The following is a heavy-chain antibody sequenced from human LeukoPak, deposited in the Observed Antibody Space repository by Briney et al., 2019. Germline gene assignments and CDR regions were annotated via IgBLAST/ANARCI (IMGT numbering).Heavy chain of an antibody. V-gene: IGHV4-39*01. J-gene: IGHJ2*01. CDR1: GGSISSSSYY. Sequence: SETLSLTCTVSGGSISSSSYYWGWIRQPPGKGLEWIGSIYYSGSTYYNPSLKSRVTISVDTSKNQFSLKLSSVTAADTAVYYCARQVNWYFDLWGRGTLVTVSS. CDR2: IYYSGST. CDR3: ARQVNWYFDL.